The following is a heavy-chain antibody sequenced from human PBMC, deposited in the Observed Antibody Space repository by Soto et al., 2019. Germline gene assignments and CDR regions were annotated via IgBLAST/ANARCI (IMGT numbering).Heavy chain of an antibody. J-gene: IGHJ5*02. D-gene: IGHD5-18*01. CDR2: IYHSGTT. V-gene: IGHV4-59*01. Sequence: QVQVQESGPGLVKPSETLSLTCTVSGGSISNYYCCWIQQPPGQGLEWMANIYHSGTTSYNHYLTGRVSISIDSSKTPVSLRLKSVTAADTAVYYCARGGYRTLAGFAPCGQGTLVTVSS. CDR1: GGSISNYY. CDR3: ARGGYRTLAGFAP.